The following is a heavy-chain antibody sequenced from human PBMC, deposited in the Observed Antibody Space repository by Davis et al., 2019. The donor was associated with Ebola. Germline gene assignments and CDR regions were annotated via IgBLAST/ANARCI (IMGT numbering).Heavy chain of an antibody. V-gene: IGHV1-69*04. J-gene: IGHJ4*02. CDR3: ARVSCSSTSCSYYFDY. CDR1: GGTFSSYA. Sequence: AASVQVSCKASGGTFSSYAISWVRQAPGQGLEWMGRIIPILGIANYAQKFQGSVTITADKSTSTAYMELSSLTSEDTAVYYCARVSCSSTSCSYYFDYWGQGTLVTVSS. CDR2: IIPILGIA. D-gene: IGHD2-2*01.